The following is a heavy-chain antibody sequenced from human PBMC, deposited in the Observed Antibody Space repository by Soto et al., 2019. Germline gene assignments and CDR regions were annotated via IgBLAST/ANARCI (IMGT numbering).Heavy chain of an antibody. Sequence: EVQLVESGGGLVQPGGSLRLSCAASGFTFSSYSMNWVRQAPGKGLEWVSYISSSSSTIYYADSVKGRFTISSDNAKNSLYLQMNSLRDEDTAVYYCASFMEYQLLKYYGMDVWGQGTTVTVSS. V-gene: IGHV3-48*02. CDR1: GFTFSSYS. CDR3: ASFMEYQLLKYYGMDV. CDR2: ISSSSSTI. J-gene: IGHJ6*02. D-gene: IGHD2-2*01.